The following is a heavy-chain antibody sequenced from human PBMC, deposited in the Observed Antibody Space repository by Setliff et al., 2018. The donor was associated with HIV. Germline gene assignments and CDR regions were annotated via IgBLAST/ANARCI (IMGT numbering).Heavy chain of an antibody. Sequence: GASVKVSCKASGGTFSSYAISWVRQAPGQGLEWMGGIIPILGIANYAQKFQGRVTITTDESTSTAYMELSSLRSEDTAVYYCAGGYGEGYYFDYWGQGTLVTVSS. V-gene: IGHV1-69*10. CDR2: IIPILGIA. CDR1: GGTFSSYA. J-gene: IGHJ4*02. CDR3: AGGYGEGYYFDY. D-gene: IGHD4-17*01.